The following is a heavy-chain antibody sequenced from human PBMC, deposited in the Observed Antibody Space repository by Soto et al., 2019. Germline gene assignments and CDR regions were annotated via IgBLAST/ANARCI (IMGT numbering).Heavy chain of an antibody. CDR2: IYSDDRT. Sequence: GGSLRLSCAASGFTVSSNYMNWVRQAPKKVLEWVSAIYSDDRTYYADSVKGRFTIPRDNSQNTVYLPLNSLRAEDTAVYDCTRERFLEWFVGVCFWAFDNWGQGTMVTVSS. V-gene: IGHV3-53*01. CDR3: TRERFLEWFVGVCFWAFDN. CDR1: GFTVSSNY. D-gene: IGHD3-3*01. J-gene: IGHJ3*02.